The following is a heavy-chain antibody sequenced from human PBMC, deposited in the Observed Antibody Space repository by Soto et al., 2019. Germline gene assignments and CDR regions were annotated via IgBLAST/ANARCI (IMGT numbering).Heavy chain of an antibody. J-gene: IGHJ6*03. V-gene: IGHV4-31*03. D-gene: IGHD3-10*01. CDR2: IYYSGST. Sequence: SETLSLTCTVSGGSISSGGYYWSWIRQHPGKGLEWIGYIYYSGSTYYNPSLKSRVTISVDTSKNQFSLKLSSVTAADTAVYYCATGAMVRGVIIPYYMDVWGKGTTVTVSS. CDR1: GGSISSGGYY. CDR3: ATGAMVRGVIIPYYMDV.